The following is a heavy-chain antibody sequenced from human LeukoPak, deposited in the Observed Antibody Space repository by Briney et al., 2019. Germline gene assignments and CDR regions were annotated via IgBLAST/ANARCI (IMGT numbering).Heavy chain of an antibody. CDR3: AREVEYPGLPNWFDP. CDR1: GFTFSSYS. V-gene: IGHV3-7*01. Sequence: QPGGSLRLSCAASGFTFSSYSMNWVRQAPGKGLEWVANIKQDGSEKYYVDSVKGRFTISRDNAKNSLYLQMNSLRAEDTAVYYCAREVEYPGLPNWFDPWGQGTLVTVSS. CDR2: IKQDGSEK. J-gene: IGHJ5*02. D-gene: IGHD2-2*02.